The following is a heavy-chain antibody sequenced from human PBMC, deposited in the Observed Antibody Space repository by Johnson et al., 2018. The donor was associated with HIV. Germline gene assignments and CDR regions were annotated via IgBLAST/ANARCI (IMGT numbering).Heavy chain of an antibody. J-gene: IGHJ3*02. V-gene: IGHV3-30*18. CDR1: GFTFNIYG. Sequence: QVQLVESAGGVVQPGRSLRLSCAASGFTFNIYGMHWVRQAPGKGLEWVATISYDGRNKFYADSVKGRFTISRDNSKNTLHLLMNSLRAEDTAVYYCAKDAGNDFRGLDACDIWGQGTKVTVSS. CDR2: ISYDGRNK. CDR3: AKDAGNDFRGLDACDI. D-gene: IGHD3-3*01.